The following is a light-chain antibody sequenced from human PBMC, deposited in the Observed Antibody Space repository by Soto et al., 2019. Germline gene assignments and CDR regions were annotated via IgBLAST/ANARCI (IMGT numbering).Light chain of an antibody. CDR3: QQYGSSPIT. Sequence: DIVLTQSPGTLSLSPGERATLSCRASQSVSSIYLAWYQQKPGQAPSLLIYATSSRATGIPDRFSGSGSGTDFSLTISRLEPEDFAVYYCQQYGSSPITFGQGTRLEIK. CDR2: ATS. V-gene: IGKV3-20*01. J-gene: IGKJ5*01. CDR1: QSVSSIY.